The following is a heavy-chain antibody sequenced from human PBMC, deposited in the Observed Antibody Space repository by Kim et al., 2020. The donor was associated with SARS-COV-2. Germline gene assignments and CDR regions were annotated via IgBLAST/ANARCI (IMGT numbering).Heavy chain of an antibody. CDR2: INPSGGST. CDR1: GYTFTSYY. V-gene: IGHV1-46*01. Sequence: ASVKVSCKASGYTFTSYYMHWVRQAPGQGLEWMGIINPSGGSTSYAQKFQGRVTMTRDTSTSTVYMELSSLRSEDTAVYYCARESSYGDHYYGMDVWGQGTTVTVSS. D-gene: IGHD4-17*01. CDR3: ARESSYGDHYYGMDV. J-gene: IGHJ6*02.